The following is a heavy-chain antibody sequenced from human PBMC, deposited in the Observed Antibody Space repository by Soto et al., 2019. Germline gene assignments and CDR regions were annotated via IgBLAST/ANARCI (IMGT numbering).Heavy chain of an antibody. V-gene: IGHV1-18*01. CDR1: GYTFSTYG. D-gene: IGHD1-26*01. Sequence: QVDLVQSGPEVRKPGASVNVSCKASGYTFSTYGISWVRQAPGQGLEWMGWISAYNHYTNYAQKFQGRVTMTTDTSTTTADMELRSLRSGDTAMYFCARVGPSREVPYPFEYWGQGTLVTVSS. CDR3: ARVGPSREVPYPFEY. J-gene: IGHJ4*02. CDR2: ISAYNHYT.